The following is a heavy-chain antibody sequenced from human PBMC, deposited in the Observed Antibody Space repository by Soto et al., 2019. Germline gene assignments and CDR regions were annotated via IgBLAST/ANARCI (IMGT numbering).Heavy chain of an antibody. J-gene: IGHJ4*02. V-gene: IGHV4-59*08. CDR2: IYYSGST. D-gene: IGHD1-26*01. Sequence: SETLSLTCTVSGGSISSWYLSWIRQPPGKGLEWIGYIYYSGSTNYNPSLKSRVTISVDTSKNQFSLKLSSMTAADTAVYYCARRYGSAIDYWGQGTLVTVSS. CDR1: GGSISSWY. CDR3: ARRYGSAIDY.